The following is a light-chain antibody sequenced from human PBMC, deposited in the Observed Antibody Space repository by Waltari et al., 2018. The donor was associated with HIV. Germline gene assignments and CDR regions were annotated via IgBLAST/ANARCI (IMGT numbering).Light chain of an antibody. V-gene: IGLV2-23*02. CDR2: EVN. CDR1: SSDIGGFKL. CDR3: SSYGGSNVFYV. J-gene: IGLJ1*01. Sequence: GQSISISCTGTSSDIGGFKLVSWYQQHPGKAPQLIIYEVNQRPSGISNRFSGSQSGNTASLTISGLQAEDEAEYFCSSYGGSNVFYVFGSGTRVTVL.